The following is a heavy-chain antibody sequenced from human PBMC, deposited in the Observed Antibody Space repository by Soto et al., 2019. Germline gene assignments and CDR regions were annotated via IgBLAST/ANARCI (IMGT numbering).Heavy chain of an antibody. CDR1: GFTVSDHY. CDR2: IYSNGGT. D-gene: IGHD3-22*01. V-gene: IGHV3-53*01. J-gene: IGHJ6*02. Sequence: EVQLVESGGGVIQPGGSLRISCAASGFTVSDHYVSWVRQAPGKGLEWVSIIYSNGGTYYADSVKGRFTLSRDNSKNSLFLEMSSLRVEDTAVYYCARTRLHDASGYYYYYYGMDVWGQGTTVTVSS. CDR3: ARTRLHDASGYYYYYYGMDV.